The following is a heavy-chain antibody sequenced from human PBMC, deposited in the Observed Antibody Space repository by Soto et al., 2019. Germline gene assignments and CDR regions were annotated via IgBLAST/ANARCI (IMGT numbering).Heavy chain of an antibody. CDR3: ARDARRNYYYGMDV. V-gene: IGHV1-18*01. Sequence: ASVKVSCKASGYTFTSYGISWVRQAPGQGLEWMGWISAYNGNANYAQKLQGRVTMTTDTSTSTAYMELRSLRSDGTAVYYCARDARRNYYYGMDVWGQGTTVTVSS. CDR1: GYTFTSYG. J-gene: IGHJ6*02. CDR2: ISAYNGNA.